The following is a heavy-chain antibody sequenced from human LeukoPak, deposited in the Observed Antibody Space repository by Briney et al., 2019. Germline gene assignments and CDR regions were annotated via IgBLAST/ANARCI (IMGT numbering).Heavy chain of an antibody. J-gene: IGHJ5*02. D-gene: IGHD3-3*01. V-gene: IGHV3-23*01. CDR1: GFTFSAYA. Sequence: GGSLRLSCAASGFTFSAYAMSWVRQAPGKGLEWVSFISASSSSTHYIDSVKGRFTISRDNSENALYLQINSLITEDTATYYCAKGAQYDFWSGYTLEHFAASGKGTLVTVSS. CDR2: ISASSSST. CDR3: AKGAQYDFWSGYTLEHFAA.